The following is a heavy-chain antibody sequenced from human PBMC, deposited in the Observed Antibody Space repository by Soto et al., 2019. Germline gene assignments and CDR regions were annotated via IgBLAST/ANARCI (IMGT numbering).Heavy chain of an antibody. CDR1: GGSISSYY. D-gene: IGHD2-2*01. CDR3: ARIYCSSTSCSTHAFDI. Sequence: TSETLSLTCTVSGGSISSYYWSWIRQPPGKGLEWIGYIYYSGSTNYNPSLKSRVTISVDTSKNQFSLKLSSVTAADTAVYYCARIYCSSTSCSTHAFDIWGQGTMVTVS. V-gene: IGHV4-59*08. CDR2: IYYSGST. J-gene: IGHJ3*02.